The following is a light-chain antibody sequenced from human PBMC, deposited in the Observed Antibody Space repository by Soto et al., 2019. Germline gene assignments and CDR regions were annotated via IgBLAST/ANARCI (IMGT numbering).Light chain of an antibody. CDR3: CSYAGSYTHV. CDR1: SSDVGGYNY. CDR2: DVS. Sequence: QSALTKPRSVSGSPGQSVTISCTGTSSDVGGYNYVSWYQQHPGKAPKLVIYDVSKWPSGVPDRFSGSKSGNTASLTISGLQAEDEANYYCCSYAGSYTHVFGTGTKVTLL. V-gene: IGLV2-11*01. J-gene: IGLJ1*01.